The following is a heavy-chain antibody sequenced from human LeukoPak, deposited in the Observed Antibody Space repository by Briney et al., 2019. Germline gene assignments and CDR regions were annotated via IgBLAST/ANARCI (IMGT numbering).Heavy chain of an antibody. CDR1: GFTFSIYW. D-gene: IGHD1-26*01. CDR2: IKEDGSEK. CDR3: ASGRGGSY. J-gene: IGHJ4*02. Sequence: PGGSLRLSCAASGFTFSIYWMTWVRQAPGKGLEWVANIKEDGSEKYYVDSVKGRLTISRDNAKTSLYLQMNSLRTEDTAVYYCASGRGGSYWGQGTLVTVSS. V-gene: IGHV3-7*01.